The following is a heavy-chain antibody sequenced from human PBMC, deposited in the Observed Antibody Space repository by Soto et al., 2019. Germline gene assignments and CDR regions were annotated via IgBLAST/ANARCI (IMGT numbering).Heavy chain of an antibody. D-gene: IGHD2-2*01. V-gene: IGHV4-4*07. CDR1: GGYLSNYN. CDR3: ARERTYQLSGDDTLDI. J-gene: IGHJ3*02. CDR2: IYSNGKA. Sequence: SETLSLTCTVSGGYLSNYNWNWVRQSAGQGLEWIGRIYSNGKAYYNPSLKRRVTMSLDTRNNQVSLRLSSVTAADTAKYYCARERTYQLSGDDTLDIWGLGAMVTVSS.